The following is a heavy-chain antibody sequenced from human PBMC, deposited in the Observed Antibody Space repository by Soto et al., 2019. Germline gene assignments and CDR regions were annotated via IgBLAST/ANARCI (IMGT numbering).Heavy chain of an antibody. CDR3: ARDRDYSSSWPPGGWFDP. J-gene: IGHJ5*02. CDR1: GYTFTSYA. CDR2: INAYNGNT. Sequence: ASVKVSCKASGYTFTSYAMHWVRQAPGQRLEWMGWINAYNGNTKYSQKLQGRVTMTTDTSTSTFYMELRSLRSDDTAVYYCARDRDYSSSWPPGGWFDPWGQGTLVTVSS. D-gene: IGHD6-13*01. V-gene: IGHV1-3*01.